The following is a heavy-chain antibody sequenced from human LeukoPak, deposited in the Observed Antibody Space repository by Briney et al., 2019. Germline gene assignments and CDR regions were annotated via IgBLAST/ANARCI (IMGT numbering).Heavy chain of an antibody. V-gene: IGHV1-2*02. D-gene: IGHD4-17*01. J-gene: IGHJ5*02. CDR2: INPNSGAT. Sequence: ASVKVSCKASGYIFTGYYMHWVRQAPGQGLEWMGWINPNSGATKYAQKFQGRVTMTRDTSVSTAYMEPSRLRSDDTAVYYCARSYGDYGWFDPWGQGTLVTVSS. CDR3: ARSYGDYGWFDP. CDR1: GYIFTGYY.